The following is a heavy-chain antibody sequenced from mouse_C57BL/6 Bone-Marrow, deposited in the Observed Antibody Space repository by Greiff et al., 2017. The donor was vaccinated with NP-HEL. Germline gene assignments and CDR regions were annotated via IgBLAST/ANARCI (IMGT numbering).Heavy chain of an antibody. V-gene: IGHV1-64*01. Sequence: QVQLQQPGAELVKPGASVKLSCKASGYTFTSYWMHWVKQRPGQGLEWIGMIHPNSGSTNYNEKFKSKATLTVDKSSSTAYMQLSSLTSEDSAFYYCARGGYYDYDVRFAYWGQGTLVTVSA. J-gene: IGHJ3*01. CDR3: ARGGYYDYDVRFAY. CDR1: GYTFTSYW. D-gene: IGHD2-4*01. CDR2: IHPNSGST.